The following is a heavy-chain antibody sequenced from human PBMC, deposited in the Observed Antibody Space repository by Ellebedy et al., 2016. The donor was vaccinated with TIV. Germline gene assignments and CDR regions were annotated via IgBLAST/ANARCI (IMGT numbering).Heavy chain of an antibody. D-gene: IGHD3-22*01. Sequence: MPSETLSLTCTVSGASISSYYWSWIRQPPGKGLEWIGYIYYSGSTNYNPSLKSRVTISVDTSKNQFSLKLSSVTAADTAVYYCASLGDSSVLAFDIWGQGTMVTVSS. CDR1: GASISSYY. V-gene: IGHV4-59*08. CDR3: ASLGDSSVLAFDI. CDR2: IYYSGST. J-gene: IGHJ3*02.